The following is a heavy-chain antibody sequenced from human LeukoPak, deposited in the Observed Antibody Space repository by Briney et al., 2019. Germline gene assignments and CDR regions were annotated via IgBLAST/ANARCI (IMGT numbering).Heavy chain of an antibody. CDR2: ISYDGSNE. V-gene: IGHV3-30*04. CDR3: ARVPDSSSWYYFDY. D-gene: IGHD6-13*01. CDR1: GFTFSSYV. Sequence: GGSLRLSCAASGFTFSSYVMHWVRQAPGKGLEWVAIISYDGSNEYYADSVKGRFTISRDNSKNTLYLQMNSLRAEDTAVYYCARVPDSSSWYYFDYWGQGTLVTVSS. J-gene: IGHJ4*02.